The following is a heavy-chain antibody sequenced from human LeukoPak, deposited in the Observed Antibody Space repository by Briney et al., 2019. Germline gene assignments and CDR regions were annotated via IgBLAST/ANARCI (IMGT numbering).Heavy chain of an antibody. V-gene: IGHV3-7*01. CDR2: VKQDGSER. D-gene: IGHD3-9*01. CDR1: GFIFSDYW. CDR3: AEEVAGQDTAWLHAFDI. J-gene: IGHJ3*02. Sequence: GGSLRLSCAASGFIFSDYWMSWLRQAPGKGLEWVAKVKQDGSERFYVDSVKGRFIISRDNAKNSLFLQMNSLRADDTAVYYCAEEVAGQDTAWLHAFDIWGRGAMVTVSS.